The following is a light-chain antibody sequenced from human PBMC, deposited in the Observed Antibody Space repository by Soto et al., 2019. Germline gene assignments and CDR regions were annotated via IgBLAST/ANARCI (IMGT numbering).Light chain of an antibody. J-gene: IGLJ2*01. Sequence: QSSLTQPASVSGSPGQSITLSCTGTSRDVGGYNYVSWYQQHPGKAPKLMVYDVAKRPSGVSYRFSGSKSGNTASLTISGLQAEDEADYYCSSYTNRRTIIFGGGTKVPVL. V-gene: IGLV2-14*01. CDR2: DVA. CDR1: SRDVGGYNY. CDR3: SSYTNRRTII.